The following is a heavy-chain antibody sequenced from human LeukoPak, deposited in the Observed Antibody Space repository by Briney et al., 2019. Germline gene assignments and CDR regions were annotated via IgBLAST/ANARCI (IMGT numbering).Heavy chain of an antibody. Sequence: ASVTVSYKASGYTFTSCGISWVRQAPGQGLEWMGWISAYNGNTNYAQKLQGRVTMTTDTSTSTAYMELRSLRSDDTAVYYCARDRGSTSSPFDPWGQGTLVTVSS. CDR3: ARDRGSTSSPFDP. CDR2: ISAYNGNT. J-gene: IGHJ5*02. V-gene: IGHV1-18*01. D-gene: IGHD2-2*01. CDR1: GYTFTSCG.